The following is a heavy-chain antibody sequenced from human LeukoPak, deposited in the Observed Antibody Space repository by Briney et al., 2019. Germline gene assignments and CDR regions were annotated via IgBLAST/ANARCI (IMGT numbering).Heavy chain of an antibody. CDR3: AGGDGFDY. CDR1: GFTFRSYA. V-gene: IGHV3-21*01. J-gene: IGHJ4*02. CDR2: INENSRYT. Sequence: MSGGSLRLSCAGSGFTFRSYAMDWVRQAPGKGLEWVSSINENSRYTYYADSVRGRFTISRDNAENSLFLQMNTLRVEDTAVYYCAGGDGFDYWGQGTLVTVSS. D-gene: IGHD3-16*01.